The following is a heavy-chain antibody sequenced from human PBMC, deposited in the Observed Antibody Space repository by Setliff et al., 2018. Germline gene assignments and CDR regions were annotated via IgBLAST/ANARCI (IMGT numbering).Heavy chain of an antibody. V-gene: IGHV3-43*01. J-gene: IGHJ4*02. CDR2: ISWDGSSR. Sequence: PGGSLRLSCTASGFTFSTYSMNWVRQAPGKGLEWVCPISWDGSSRYCADSVKGRFTVSRDSTRNSLYLRMNSLTTEDTALYSCAKCLYVYFALNWGQGTLVTVSS. CDR1: GFTFSTYS. CDR3: AKCLYVYFALN. D-gene: IGHD3-16*01.